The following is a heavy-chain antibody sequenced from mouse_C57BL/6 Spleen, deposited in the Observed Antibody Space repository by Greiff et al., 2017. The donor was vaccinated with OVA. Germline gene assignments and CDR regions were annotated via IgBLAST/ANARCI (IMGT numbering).Heavy chain of an antibody. D-gene: IGHD2-4*01. Sequence: EVKLMESGGGLVKPGGSLKLSCAASGFTFSSYAMSWVRQTPEKRLEWVATISDGGSYTYYPDNVKGRFTIYRDNAKNNLYLQMSHLKSEDTAMXSCASAGDYAAWFAYWGQGTLVTVSA. CDR3: ASAGDYAAWFAY. CDR1: GFTFSSYA. V-gene: IGHV5-4*03. J-gene: IGHJ3*01. CDR2: ISDGGSYT.